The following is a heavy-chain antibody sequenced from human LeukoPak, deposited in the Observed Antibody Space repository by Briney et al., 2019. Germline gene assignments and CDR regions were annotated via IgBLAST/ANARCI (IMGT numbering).Heavy chain of an antibody. CDR2: INGDERSR. CDR3: ARDRAERNWTYHTLFDS. Sequence: PGGSLRLSCEVSGFTFGDYWMHWDRQPPGKGLVWVSRINGDERSRAYADSVKGRFTISRDNSKNTLYLQMNSLRVEDTGTYYCARDRAERNWTYHTLFDSWGQGTPVIVSS. V-gene: IGHV3-74*01. CDR1: GFTFGDYW. D-gene: IGHD1-7*01. J-gene: IGHJ4*02.